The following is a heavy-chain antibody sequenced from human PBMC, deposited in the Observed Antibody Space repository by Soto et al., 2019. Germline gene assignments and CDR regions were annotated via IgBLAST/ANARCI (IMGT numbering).Heavy chain of an antibody. D-gene: IGHD3-10*01. Sequence: SETLSLTCTVSGGSVSSGSYYWSWIRQPPGKGLEWIGYIYYSGSTNYNPSLKSRVTISVDTSKNQFSLKLSSVTAADTAVYYCARGHLYYYGSGSYYFDYWGQGTLVTVPS. CDR3: ARGHLYYYGSGSYYFDY. V-gene: IGHV4-61*01. J-gene: IGHJ4*02. CDR1: GGSVSSGSYY. CDR2: IYYSGST.